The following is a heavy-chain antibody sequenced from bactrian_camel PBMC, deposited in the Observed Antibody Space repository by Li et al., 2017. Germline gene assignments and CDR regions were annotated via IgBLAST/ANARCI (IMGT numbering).Heavy chain of an antibody. CDR2: AYSDGTYT. CDR1: GFTFSVYY. J-gene: IGHJ4*01. V-gene: IGHV3-2*01. CDR3: AAAEKERWLLLQCSFLTWKVDV. Sequence: HVQLVESGGGLVQPGGSLRLSCAASGFTFSVYYMHWVRQAPGKGLEWVSSAYSDGTYTYYADSLKGRFTISKDNANNTLFLQMDSLKPEDSAMYYCAAAEKERWLLLQCSFLTWKVDVWGQGTQVTVS. D-gene: IGHD2*01.